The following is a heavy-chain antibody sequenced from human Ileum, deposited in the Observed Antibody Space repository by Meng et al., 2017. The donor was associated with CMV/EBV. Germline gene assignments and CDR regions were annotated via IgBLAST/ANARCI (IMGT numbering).Heavy chain of an antibody. CDR1: GYTFTGYY. V-gene: IGHV1-2*02. D-gene: IGHD2-2*01. J-gene: IGHJ4*02. Sequence: ASVKVSCKASGYTFTGYYMHWVRQAPGQGLEWMGWINPNSGGTNYAQKFQGRVTMTRDTSISTAYMELSRLRSDDTAVYYCVRVPRYCNSTSCYLFDYWGQGTLVTVSS. CDR3: VRVPRYCNSTSCYLFDY. CDR2: INPNSGGT.